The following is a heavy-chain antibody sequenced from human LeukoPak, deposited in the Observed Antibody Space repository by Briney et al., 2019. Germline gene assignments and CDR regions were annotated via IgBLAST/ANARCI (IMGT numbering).Heavy chain of an antibody. V-gene: IGHV3-43D*03. Sequence: GGSLRLSCAASGFTFDDYAMHWVRQARGKGLEWVSLISWDGGSTYYADSVKGRFTISRDNSKNSLYLQMNSLRAEDTALYYCAKDYDSSGYYYFDYWGQGTLVTVSS. J-gene: IGHJ4*02. CDR1: GFTFDDYA. CDR2: ISWDGGST. D-gene: IGHD3-22*01. CDR3: AKDYDSSGYYYFDY.